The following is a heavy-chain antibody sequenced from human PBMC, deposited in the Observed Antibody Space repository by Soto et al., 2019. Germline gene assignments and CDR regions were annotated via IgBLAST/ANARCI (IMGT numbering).Heavy chain of an antibody. Sequence: ASVKVSCKASGYTFTSYAMHWVRQAPGQRLEWMGWINAGNGNTKYSQKFQGRVTITRDTSASTAYMELSSLRSEDTAVYYCATGPSFGYISPGAHLLIAAAGLDYWGQGTLVTVSS. J-gene: IGHJ4*02. CDR3: ATGPSFGYISPGAHLLIAAAGLDY. V-gene: IGHV1-3*01. CDR1: GYTFTSYA. D-gene: IGHD6-13*01. CDR2: INAGNGNT.